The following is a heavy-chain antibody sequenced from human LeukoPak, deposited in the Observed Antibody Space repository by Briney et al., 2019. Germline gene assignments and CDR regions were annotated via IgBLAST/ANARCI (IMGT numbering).Heavy chain of an antibody. V-gene: IGHV1-24*01. CDR2: FDPEDGET. D-gene: IGHD3-22*01. CDR3: ATFRGYDSSGYYSCYFDY. CDR1: GYTLTELS. J-gene: IGHJ4*02. Sequence: ASVKVSCKVSGYTLTELSMHWVRQAPGKGLEWMGGFDPEDGETIYAQKFQGRVTMTEDTSTDTAYMELSSLRSEDTAVYYCATFRGYDSSGYYSCYFDYWGQGTLVTVSS.